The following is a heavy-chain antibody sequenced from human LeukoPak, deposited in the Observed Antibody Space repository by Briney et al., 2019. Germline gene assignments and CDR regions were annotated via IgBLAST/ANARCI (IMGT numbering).Heavy chain of an antibody. D-gene: IGHD6-19*01. CDR1: RFTFNFYS. Sequence: GGSLRLSCAASRFTFNFYSMNWVRQAPGKGLEWVSYIGGSGDTIHYADSVKGRLTISRDNAKTSLYLQMNSLRAEDTAVYYCARGGYSSGWYIDYWGQGTLVTVSS. V-gene: IGHV3-48*01. CDR3: ARGGYSSGWYIDY. J-gene: IGHJ4*02. CDR2: IGGSGDTI.